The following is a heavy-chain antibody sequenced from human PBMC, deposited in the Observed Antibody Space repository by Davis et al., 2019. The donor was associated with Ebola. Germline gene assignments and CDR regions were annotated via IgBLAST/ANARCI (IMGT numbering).Heavy chain of an antibody. V-gene: IGHV3-74*01. D-gene: IGHD1-26*01. CDR3: ASRTYSGSSPPV. J-gene: IGHJ4*02. CDR1: GFTFSSYW. Sequence: GESLKISCAASGFTFSSYWMHWVRQAPGKGLVWVSRINSDGSSTSYADSVKGRFTISRDNSKNAVYLQMKSLRADDTAVYYCASRTYSGSSPPVWGQGTLVTVSS. CDR2: INSDGSST.